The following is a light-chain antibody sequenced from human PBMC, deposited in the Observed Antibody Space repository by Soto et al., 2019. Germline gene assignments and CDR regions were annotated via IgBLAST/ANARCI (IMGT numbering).Light chain of an antibody. CDR1: QSVNIY. CDR2: GAS. V-gene: IGKV3D-15*01. Sequence: EIVMTQSPATLSVSPGERATLSCRASQSVNIYLAWYQQKPGQAPRLLIFGASYRATGIPARFSGSGSGTEFNLTISSLQSEDFAGYFCQQYDDWLRLTFGGGTKVEFK. CDR3: QQYDDWLRLT. J-gene: IGKJ4*01.